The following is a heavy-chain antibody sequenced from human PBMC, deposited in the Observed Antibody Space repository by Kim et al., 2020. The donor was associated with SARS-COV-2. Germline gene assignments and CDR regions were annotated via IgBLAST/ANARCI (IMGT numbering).Heavy chain of an antibody. V-gene: IGHV1-46*01. CDR2: INPSGGST. D-gene: IGHD2-21*02. J-gene: IGHJ4*02. CDR3: ARGVSYGVVTAMHFDY. CDR1: GYTFTSYY. Sequence: ASVKVSCKASGYTFTSYYMHWVRQAPGQGLEWMGIINPSGGSTSYAQKFQGRVTMTRDTSTSTVYMELSSLRSEDTAVYYCARGVSYGVVTAMHFDYWGQGTLVTVSS.